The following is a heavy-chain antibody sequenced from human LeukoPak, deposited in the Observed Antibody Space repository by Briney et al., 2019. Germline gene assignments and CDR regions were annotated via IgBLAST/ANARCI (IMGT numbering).Heavy chain of an antibody. D-gene: IGHD1/OR15-1a*01. V-gene: IGHV3-7*05. CDR3: VRGGWKNVDY. J-gene: IGHJ4*02. CDR2: VKHDGSEK. CDR1: GFTFSNYV. Sequence: TRRSLRLSCAASGFTFSNYVMSWVRQAPGKGLEWVANVKHDGSEKYYVDSVKGRFTISRDNAKKSLYLRMNSLRAEDTAVYYCVRGGWKNVDYWGQGTLVTVSS.